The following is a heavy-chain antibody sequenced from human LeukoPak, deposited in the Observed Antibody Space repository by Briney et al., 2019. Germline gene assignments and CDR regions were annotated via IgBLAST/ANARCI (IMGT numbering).Heavy chain of an antibody. D-gene: IGHD6-19*01. CDR2: IYYSGST. V-gene: IGHV4-59*12. Sequence: SETLSLTCTVSGGSISSYYWSWIRQPPGKGLEWIGYIYYSGSTNYNPSLKSRVTISVDTSKNQFSLKLSSVTAADTAVYYCARDGAPYSSGWYYWGQGTLVTVSS. J-gene: IGHJ4*02. CDR1: GGSISSYY. CDR3: ARDGAPYSSGWYY.